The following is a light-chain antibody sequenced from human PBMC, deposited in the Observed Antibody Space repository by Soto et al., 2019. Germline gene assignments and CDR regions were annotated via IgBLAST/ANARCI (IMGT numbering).Light chain of an antibody. CDR3: QCYDSNMHSAV. CDR2: GNS. CDR1: SSNIGAGYD. Sequence: QLVLTQPASVSGAPGQRGTISCTGSSSNIGAGYDVHWYQQLPGTAPKLLISGNSNRPSGAPDRFSGSKSGTSASLTITGLQGEEEAHHHFQCYDSNMHSAVFGGGTQLNAL. J-gene: IGLJ7*02. V-gene: IGLV1-40*01.